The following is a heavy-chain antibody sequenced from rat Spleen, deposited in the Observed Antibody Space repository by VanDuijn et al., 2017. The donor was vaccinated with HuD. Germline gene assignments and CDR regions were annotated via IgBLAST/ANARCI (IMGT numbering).Heavy chain of an antibody. D-gene: IGHD1-12*03. CDR2: ITNSGGNT. Sequence: EVKLVESGGGLVQPGGTLKLSCAASGITFSNYAMAWVRQAPTKGLEWVATITNSGGNTYYRDSVKGRFTISRDNAKSTLYLQMDSLRSEDTATYYCARRGGMDYYDGSLVMDAWGQGASVTVSS. V-gene: IGHV5-29*01. CDR1: GITFSNYA. CDR3: ARRGGMDYYDGSLVMDA. J-gene: IGHJ4*01.